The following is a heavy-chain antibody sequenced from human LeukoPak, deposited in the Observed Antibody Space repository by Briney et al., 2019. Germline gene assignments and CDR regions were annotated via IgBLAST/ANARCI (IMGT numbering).Heavy chain of an antibody. J-gene: IGHJ1*01. Sequence: SETLSLTCTVSGASISSTTYYWGWIRQPPRKGLEWIASIYYSGSTYYNPSLKSRVTISVDTSKNQFSLKLSSVTAADTAVYYCARIVGATIWGLVLSDAEYFQHWGQGTLVTVSS. CDR3: ARIVGATIWGLVLSDAEYFQH. V-gene: IGHV4-39*07. CDR2: IYYSGST. CDR1: GASISSTTYY. D-gene: IGHD1-26*01.